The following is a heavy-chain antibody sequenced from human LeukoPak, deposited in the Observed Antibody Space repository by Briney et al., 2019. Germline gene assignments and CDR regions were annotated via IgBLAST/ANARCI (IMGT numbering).Heavy chain of an antibody. D-gene: IGHD2-2*01. CDR1: GGTFSSYT. CDR2: IIPILGIA. Sequence: SVKVSCKASGGTFSSYTISWVRQAPGQGLEWMGRIIPILGIANYAQKFQGRVTITADKSTSTAYMGLSSLRSEDTAVYYCATVVVPAAIGYWGQGTLVTVSS. CDR3: ATVVVPAAIGY. J-gene: IGHJ4*02. V-gene: IGHV1-69*02.